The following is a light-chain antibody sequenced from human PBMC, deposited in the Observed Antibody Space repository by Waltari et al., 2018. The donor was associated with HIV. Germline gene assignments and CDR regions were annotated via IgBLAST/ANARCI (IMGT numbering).Light chain of an antibody. CDR3: QQYKNWPRT. CDR2: GAS. Sequence: EIVMTQSPATLSVSLGERATLSCRASQSVCSNLAWYQHKPGHAPRLLIYGASTRATGIPARFSGSGSGTEFTLTISSLQSEDFAVYYCQQYKNWPRTFGQGTKVESK. V-gene: IGKV3-15*01. CDR1: QSVCSN. J-gene: IGKJ1*01.